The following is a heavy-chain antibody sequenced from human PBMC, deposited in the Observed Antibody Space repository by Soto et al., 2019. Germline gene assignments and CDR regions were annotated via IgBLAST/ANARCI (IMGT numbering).Heavy chain of an antibody. CDR2: IWYDGSNK. CDR1: GFTFSSYG. Sequence: QVQLVESGGGVVQPGRSLRLSCAASGFTFSSYGMHWVRQAPGKGLEWVAVIWYDGSNKYYADSVKGRFTISRDNSKNTLYLQMNSLRAEDTAVYYCARDNAEWLSTQGMGFDYWGQGTLVTVSS. CDR3: ARDNAEWLSTQGMGFDY. D-gene: IGHD3-3*01. J-gene: IGHJ4*02. V-gene: IGHV3-33*01.